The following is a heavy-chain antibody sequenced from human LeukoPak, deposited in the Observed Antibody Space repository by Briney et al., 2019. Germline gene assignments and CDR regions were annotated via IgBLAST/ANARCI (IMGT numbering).Heavy chain of an antibody. V-gene: IGHV3-66*01. CDR2: IYSGGST. J-gene: IGHJ6*02. CDR3: ARSYSNHLFGMDV. D-gene: IGHD4-11*01. CDR1: GFTVSSYY. Sequence: PGGSLRLSCAASGFTVSSYYMTWVRQAPGKGLEWVSVIYSGGSTYYADSVKGRAAISRDNSKNTVFLQMNSVRAEDTAVYYCARSYSNHLFGMDVWGQGTTVTVSS.